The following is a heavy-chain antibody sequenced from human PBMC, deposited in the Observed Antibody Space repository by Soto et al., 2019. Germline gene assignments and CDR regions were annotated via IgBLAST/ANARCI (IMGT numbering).Heavy chain of an antibody. J-gene: IGHJ5*02. CDR3: ARGSATMVRPNWFDP. Sequence: PSETLSLTCAVYGGSFSGYYWSWIRQPPGKGLEWIGEINHSGSTNYNPSLKSRVTISVDTSKNQFSLKLSSVTAADTAVYYCARGSATMVRPNWFDPWGQGTLVTVSS. CDR2: INHSGST. V-gene: IGHV4-34*01. CDR1: GGSFSGYY. D-gene: IGHD3-10*01.